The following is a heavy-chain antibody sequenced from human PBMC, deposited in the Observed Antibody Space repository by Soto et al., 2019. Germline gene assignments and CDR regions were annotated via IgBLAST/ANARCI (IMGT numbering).Heavy chain of an antibody. J-gene: IGHJ4*02. CDR3: ARESNYGGNPRHRLPTDY. V-gene: IGHV3-33*01. CDR1: GFTFSSYG. CDR2: IWYDGSNK. Sequence: QVQLVESGGGVVQPGRSLRLSCAASGFTFSSYGMHWVRQAPGKGLEWVAVIWYDGSNKYYADSVKGRFTISRDNSKNTLYLQMNSLRAEDTAVYYCARESNYGGNPRHRLPTDYWGQGTLVTVSS. D-gene: IGHD2-15*01.